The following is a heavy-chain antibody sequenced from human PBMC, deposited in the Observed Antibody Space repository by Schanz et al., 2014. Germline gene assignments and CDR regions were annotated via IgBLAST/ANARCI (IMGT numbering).Heavy chain of an antibody. CDR3: ARESPWGPAGVLGYFDI. CDR1: GGSISSGGYY. Sequence: QVQLQESGPGLVKPSQTLSLTCTVSGGSISSGGYYWSWIRQPPGKGLEWIGSIFHKGNTNYNASLKSRVTRSVDGSKNQFSLTVTSVTAADTAVYYCARESPWGPAGVLGYFDIWGRGTLVIVSS. J-gene: IGHJ2*01. D-gene: IGHD2-2*01. CDR2: IFHKGNT. V-gene: IGHV4-30-2*01.